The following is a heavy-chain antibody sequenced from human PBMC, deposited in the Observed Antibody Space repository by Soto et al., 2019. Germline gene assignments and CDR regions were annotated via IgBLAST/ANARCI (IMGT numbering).Heavy chain of an antibody. CDR2: IYHSGST. CDR3: ARDKQRSYYDFWSGYYYYYGMDV. V-gene: IGHV4-4*02. CDR1: GGSISSSNW. D-gene: IGHD3-3*01. J-gene: IGHJ6*02. Sequence: SETLSLTCAVSGGSISSSNWWSWVRQPPGKGLEWIGEIYHSGSTNYNPSLKSRVTISVDKSKNQFSLELSFVTAADTAVYYCARDKQRSYYDFWSGYYYYYGMDVWGQGTTVTVSS.